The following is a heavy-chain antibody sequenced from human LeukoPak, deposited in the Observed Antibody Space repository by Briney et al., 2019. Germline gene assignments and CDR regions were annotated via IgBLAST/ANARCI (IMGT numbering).Heavy chain of an antibody. CDR3: ARGSGFYYGSGSPPTAVDV. J-gene: IGHJ6*02. D-gene: IGHD3-10*01. CDR2: IYHSGIT. Sequence: SQTLSLTCAVSGGSISSGGYSWSWIRQPPGKGLECIGYIYHSGITYSNPSLKSRVTISVDRSKNQFPLKLSSVTAADTAVYYCARGSGFYYGSGSPPTAVDVWGQGTTVTVSS. CDR1: GGSISSGGYS. V-gene: IGHV4-30-2*01.